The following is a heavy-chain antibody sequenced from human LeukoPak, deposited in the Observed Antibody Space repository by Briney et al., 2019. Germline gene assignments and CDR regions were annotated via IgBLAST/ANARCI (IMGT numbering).Heavy chain of an antibody. Sequence: GASVKVSCTASGYTFTGYYMHWVRQAPGQGLEWMGWINPNSGNTGYAQKFQGRVTITRNTSISTAYMELSSLRSEDTAVYYCARGKRYSYGLRGGYYYYYMDVWGKGTTVTVSS. CDR3: ARGKRYSYGLRGGYYYYYMDV. J-gene: IGHJ6*03. CDR2: INPNSGNT. CDR1: GYTFTGYY. V-gene: IGHV1-8*03. D-gene: IGHD5-18*01.